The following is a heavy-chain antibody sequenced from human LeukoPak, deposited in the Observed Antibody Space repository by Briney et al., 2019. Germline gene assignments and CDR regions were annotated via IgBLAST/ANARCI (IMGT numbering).Heavy chain of an antibody. Sequence: PGGSLRLSCAASGFTFSSYAMHWVRQPPGKGLEWIGTIYYAGSTDYNPSLKTRVTISVDTSKNQFSLKLSSVTAADTAVYYCARVNDYSYYFDYWGQGTLVTVSS. CDR1: GFTFSSYA. V-gene: IGHV4-39*07. D-gene: IGHD1-1*01. J-gene: IGHJ4*02. CDR3: ARVNDYSYYFDY. CDR2: IYYAGST.